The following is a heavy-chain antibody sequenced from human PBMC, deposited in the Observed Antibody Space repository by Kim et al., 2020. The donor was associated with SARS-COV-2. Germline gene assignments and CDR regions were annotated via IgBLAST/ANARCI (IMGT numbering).Heavy chain of an antibody. D-gene: IGHD3-10*01. CDR1: GGSISSGGYY. CDR2: IYYSGST. V-gene: IGHV4-31*03. CDR3: ARAEGGLWFGEATPDY. J-gene: IGHJ4*02. Sequence: SETLSLTCTVSGGSISSGGYYWSWIRQHPGKGLEWIGYIYYSGSTYYNPSLKSRVTISVDTSKNQFSLKLSSVTAADTAVYYCARAEGGLWFGEATPDYWGQGTLVTVSS.